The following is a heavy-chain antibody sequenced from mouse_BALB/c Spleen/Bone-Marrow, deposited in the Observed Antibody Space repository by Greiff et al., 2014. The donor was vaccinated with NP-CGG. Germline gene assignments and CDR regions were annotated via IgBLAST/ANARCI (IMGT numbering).Heavy chain of an antibody. CDR3: ARGDYDYDDWFAY. Sequence: SGAELARPGASVKLSCKASGYTFTSYWMQWVKRRPGQGLEWIGAIYPGDGDTRYAQKFKGKATLTADKSSSTAYMQLSSLASEDSAVYYCARGDYDYDDWFAYWGQGTLVTVSA. V-gene: IGHV1-87*01. CDR1: GYTFTSYW. J-gene: IGHJ3*01. CDR2: IYPGDGDT. D-gene: IGHD2-4*01.